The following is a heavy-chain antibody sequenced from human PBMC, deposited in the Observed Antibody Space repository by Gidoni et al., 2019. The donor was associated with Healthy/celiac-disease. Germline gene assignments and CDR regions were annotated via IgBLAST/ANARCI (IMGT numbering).Heavy chain of an antibody. V-gene: IGHV4-38-2*01. Sequence: QVQLQESGPGLVMPSETLSLTCAVSGYSISRGYYWGWIRQPPGKGLEWIGSIYHSGSTYYNPSLKSRVTISVDTSKNQFSLKLSSVTAADTAVYDCARRGDAFDIWGQGTMVTVSS. D-gene: IGHD3-10*01. CDR1: GYSISRGYY. J-gene: IGHJ3*02. CDR2: IYHSGST. CDR3: ARRGDAFDI.